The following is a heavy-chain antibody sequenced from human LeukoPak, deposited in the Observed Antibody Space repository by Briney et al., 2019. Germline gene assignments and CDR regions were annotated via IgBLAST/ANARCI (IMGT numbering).Heavy chain of an antibody. Sequence: SQTLSLTCAISGDSVSSNSAAWNWLRQSPSRGLEWLGRTYYRSKWYNDYAASVKSRITINPDTSKNQFSLQLTSVTPDDTAVYYCARDGATADWYFDLWGRGTLVTVSS. V-gene: IGHV6-1*01. D-gene: IGHD5-12*01. CDR2: TYYRSKWYN. CDR3: ARDGATADWYFDL. CDR1: GDSVSSNSAA. J-gene: IGHJ2*01.